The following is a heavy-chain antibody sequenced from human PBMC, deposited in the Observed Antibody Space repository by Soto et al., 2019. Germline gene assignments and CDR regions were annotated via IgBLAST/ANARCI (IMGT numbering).Heavy chain of an antibody. CDR3: AKDRGYDFD. Sequence: GGSLRLSCAASGFTFSSYAMSWVRQAPGKGLEWVAVISYDGSNKYYGESVKGRVTISRDKSKNTVYLRMNSLKPEDTAVYFCAKDRGYDFD. CDR2: ISYDGSNK. D-gene: IGHD5-12*01. V-gene: IGHV3-30*18. CDR1: GFTFSSYA. J-gene: IGHJ2*01.